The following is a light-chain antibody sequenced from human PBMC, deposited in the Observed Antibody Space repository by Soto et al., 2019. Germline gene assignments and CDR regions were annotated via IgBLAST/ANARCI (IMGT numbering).Light chain of an antibody. CDR3: CSYTRSNSLVL. J-gene: IGLJ2*01. V-gene: IGLV2-14*01. Sequence: QSVLTQPASVSGSPGQSITIYCIGTSSDVGGSDYVSWYQQHPGKAPKLVIYDVSNRPSGVSDRFSGSKSGNTASLTISGLQAEDEADYYCCSYTRSNSLVLFGGGTKLTVL. CDR2: DVS. CDR1: SSDVGGSDY.